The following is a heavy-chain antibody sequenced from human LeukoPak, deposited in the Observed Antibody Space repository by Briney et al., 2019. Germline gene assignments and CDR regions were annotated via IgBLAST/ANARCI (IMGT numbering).Heavy chain of an antibody. CDR3: ARSGQSGYDYFEY. CDR2: IKQDGSVK. Sequence: PGGSLRLSCAASGFTFNRYWLTWVRQAPGKGLEWVANIKQDGSVKYYVDSVKGRFTISRDSAKNSLYLQMNSLRAEDTAVYYCARSGQSGYDYFEYWGQGTLVTVSS. D-gene: IGHD5-12*01. V-gene: IGHV3-7*05. CDR1: GFTFNRYW. J-gene: IGHJ4*02.